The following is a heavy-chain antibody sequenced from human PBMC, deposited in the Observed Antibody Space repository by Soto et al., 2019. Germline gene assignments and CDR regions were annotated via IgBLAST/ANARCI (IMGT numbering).Heavy chain of an antibody. CDR2: IKSKTDGGTT. V-gene: IGHV3-15*01. D-gene: IGHD3-3*01. Sequence: GGSLRLSCAASGFTFSNAWMSWVRQAPGKGLEWVGRIKSKTDGGTTDYAAPVKGRFTISRDDSKNTLYLQMNSLKTEDTAVYYCTTDRIPITIFGVVTNYYYDGMDVWGQGTTVTVSS. J-gene: IGHJ6*02. CDR3: TTDRIPITIFGVVTNYYYDGMDV. CDR1: GFTFSNAW.